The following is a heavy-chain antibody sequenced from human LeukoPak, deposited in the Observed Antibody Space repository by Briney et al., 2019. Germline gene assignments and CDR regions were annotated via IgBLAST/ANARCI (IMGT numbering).Heavy chain of an antibody. CDR2: ISESGSAI. D-gene: IGHD6-19*01. J-gene: IGHJ4*02. CDR3: ARDPVAGTVDY. Sequence: GGSLRLSCAASGFTFSSYEMNWVRLAPGKGLEWVSYISESGSAIYYADSVKGRFTISRDNAKNSLYLQMNSLRAEDTAVYYCARDPVAGTVDYWGQGTLVTVSS. CDR1: GFTFSSYE. V-gene: IGHV3-48*03.